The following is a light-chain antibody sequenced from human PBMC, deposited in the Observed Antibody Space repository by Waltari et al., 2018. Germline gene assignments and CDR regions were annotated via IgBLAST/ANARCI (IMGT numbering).Light chain of an antibody. CDR3: CSYAGTTSWL. CDR2: EVN. V-gene: IGLV2-23*02. CDR1: SSAVGDYNL. Sequence: QSALTQPASVSGSPGPSLTISCTGTSSAVGDYNLVSWYQQHAGQVPKLIIYEVNKRPSGFSTRFSGSRSGNTASLTISGLQAEDEATYFCCSYAGTTSWLFGGGTKVTVL. J-gene: IGLJ3*02.